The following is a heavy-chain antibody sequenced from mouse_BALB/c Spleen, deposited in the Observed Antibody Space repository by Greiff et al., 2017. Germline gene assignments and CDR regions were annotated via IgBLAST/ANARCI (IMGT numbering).Heavy chain of an antibody. CDR1: GFTFSSFG. D-gene: IGHD4-1*02. CDR2: ISSGSSTI. Sequence: EVKLMESGGGLVKPGGSLKLSCAASGFTFSSFGMHWVRQAPEKGLEWVAYISSGSSTIYYADTVKGRFTISRDNPKNTLFLQMTSLRSEDTAMYYCARTANWDLYAMDYWGQGTSVTVSS. V-gene: IGHV5-17*02. J-gene: IGHJ4*01. CDR3: ARTANWDLYAMDY.